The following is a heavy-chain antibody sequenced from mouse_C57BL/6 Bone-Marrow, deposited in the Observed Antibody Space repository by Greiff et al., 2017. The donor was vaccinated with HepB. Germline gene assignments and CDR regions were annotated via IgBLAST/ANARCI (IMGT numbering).Heavy chain of an antibody. CDR2: INYDGSST. J-gene: IGHJ1*03. Sequence: EVQRVESEGGLVQPGSSMKLSCTASGFTFSDYYMAWVRQVPEKGLEWVANINYDGSSTYYLDSLKSRFIISRDNAKNILYLQMSSLKSEDTATYYCAREATTVVDWYFDVWGTGTTVTVSS. V-gene: IGHV5-16*01. CDR1: GFTFSDYY. D-gene: IGHD1-1*01. CDR3: AREATTVVDWYFDV.